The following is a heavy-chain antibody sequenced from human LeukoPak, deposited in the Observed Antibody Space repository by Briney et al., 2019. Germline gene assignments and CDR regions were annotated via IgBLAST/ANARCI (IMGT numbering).Heavy chain of an antibody. CDR3: ATYYDFWSGYSRSYYFDY. CDR2: ISSSSSTI. V-gene: IGHV3-48*01. Sequence: GGSLRLSCAASGFTFSSYSMNWVRQAPGKGLEWVSYISSSSSTIYYADSVKGRFTISRDNAKNSLYLQMNSLRAEDTAVYYCATYYDFWSGYSRSYYFDYWGQGTLVTVTS. CDR1: GFTFSSYS. J-gene: IGHJ4*02. D-gene: IGHD3-3*01.